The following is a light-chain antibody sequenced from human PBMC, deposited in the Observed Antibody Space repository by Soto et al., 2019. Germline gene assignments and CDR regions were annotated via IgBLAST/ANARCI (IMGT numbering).Light chain of an antibody. CDR3: QQYHNWPPQYT. CDR2: GAS. CDR1: QSVASN. V-gene: IGKV3-15*01. Sequence: EIVMTQSPASLSVSPGDGATLSCRASQSVASNVAWYQQKPGQGPRLLIHGASTRAVGVPARFSGSGSGTDFTLTISSLQSEDFAVYYCQQYHNWPPQYTFGQGTTLHIK. J-gene: IGKJ2*01.